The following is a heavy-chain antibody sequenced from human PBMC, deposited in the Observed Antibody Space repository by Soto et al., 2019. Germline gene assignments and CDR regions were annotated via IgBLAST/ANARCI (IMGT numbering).Heavy chain of an antibody. CDR1: GYTFTSDY. V-gene: IGHV1-46*01. CDR3: ARDGIAANHRSGFDY. CDR2: INPSGGST. D-gene: IGHD6-13*01. Sequence: ASVKVSWKASGYTFTSDYMHWVRQAPGQGLEWMGIINPSGGSTSYAQKFQGRVTMTRDTSTSTVYMELSSLRSEDTAVYYCARDGIAANHRSGFDYWGQGTLVTVSS. J-gene: IGHJ4*02.